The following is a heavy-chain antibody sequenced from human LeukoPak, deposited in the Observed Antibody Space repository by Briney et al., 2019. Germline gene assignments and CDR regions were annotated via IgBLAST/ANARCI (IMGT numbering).Heavy chain of an antibody. CDR3: ARAGADYGDSMYYFDY. D-gene: IGHD4-17*01. V-gene: IGHV4-59*01. Sequence: SETLSLTCTVSGGSISSYYWSWIRQPPGKGLEWIGYIYYSGSTNYNPSLKSRVTISVDTSKNQFSLKLSSVTAADTAVYYCARAGADYGDSMYYFDYWGQGTLVTVSS. CDR2: IYYSGST. CDR1: GGSISSYY. J-gene: IGHJ4*02.